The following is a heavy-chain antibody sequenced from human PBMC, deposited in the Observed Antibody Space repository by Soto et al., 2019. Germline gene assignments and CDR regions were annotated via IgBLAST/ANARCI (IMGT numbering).Heavy chain of an antibody. CDR3: AGGLEYYDYIWGSYRCCDAFDI. Sequence: SETLSLTCTVSGGSISSGGYYWSWIRQHPGKGLEWIGYIYYSGSTYYNPSLKSRVTISVDTSKNQFSLKLSSVTAADTAVYYCAGGLEYYDYIWGSYRCCDAFDIWGQGTMVTVSS. CDR1: GGSISSGGYY. J-gene: IGHJ3*02. D-gene: IGHD3-16*02. CDR2: IYYSGST. V-gene: IGHV4-31*03.